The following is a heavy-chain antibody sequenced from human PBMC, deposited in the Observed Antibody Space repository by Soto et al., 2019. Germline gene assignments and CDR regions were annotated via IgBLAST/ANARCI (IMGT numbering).Heavy chain of an antibody. J-gene: IGHJ6*02. Sequence: QSGGSLRLSCAASGFTFSSYWMSWVRQAPGKGLEWVANIKQDGSEKYYVDSVKGRFTISRDNAKNSLYLQMNSLRAEDTAVYYCARERGRTLLWFGELMNYYYGMDVWGQGTTVTVSS. D-gene: IGHD3-10*01. CDR1: GFTFSSYW. CDR3: ARERGRTLLWFGELMNYYYGMDV. CDR2: IKQDGSEK. V-gene: IGHV3-7*01.